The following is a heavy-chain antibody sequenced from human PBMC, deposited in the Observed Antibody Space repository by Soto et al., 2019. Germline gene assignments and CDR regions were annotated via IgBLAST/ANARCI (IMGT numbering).Heavy chain of an antibody. J-gene: IGHJ6*04. D-gene: IGHD6-25*01. Sequence: PGGSLRLSCAASGLTFINAWMNWARQAPGKGLEWVGRIKSKTDGETTEYAAPVKGRFIISRDDSKNTLYLQMNSLKTEDTAVYYCTTDGQRAVWGKGPTVTVSS. CDR2: IKSKTDGETT. CDR1: GLTFINAW. CDR3: TTDGQRAV. V-gene: IGHV3-15*07.